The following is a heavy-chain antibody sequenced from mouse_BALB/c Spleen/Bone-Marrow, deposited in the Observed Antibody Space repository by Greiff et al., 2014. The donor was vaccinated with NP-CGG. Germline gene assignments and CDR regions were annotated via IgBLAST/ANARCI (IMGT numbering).Heavy chain of an antibody. Sequence: EVQLQQSGAELVKPGASVKLSCTASGFNIKDTYIHWVKQRPEQGLEWIGRIDPANDNTKYDPKFQGKATITADTSSSTAYLQPSSLTSEDTAVYYCASYVYGYYFDYWGQGTTLTVSS. V-gene: IGHV14-3*02. CDR1: GFNIKDTY. J-gene: IGHJ2*01. CDR3: ASYVYGYYFDY. CDR2: IDPANDNT. D-gene: IGHD2-2*01.